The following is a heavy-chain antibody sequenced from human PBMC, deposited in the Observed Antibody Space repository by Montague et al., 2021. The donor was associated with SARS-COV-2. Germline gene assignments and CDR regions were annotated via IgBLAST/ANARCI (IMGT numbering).Heavy chain of an antibody. J-gene: IGHJ2*01. V-gene: IGHV3-23*01. CDR1: GFAFNNFA. CDR3: AKQPGAGAVVYWYFDL. CDR2: IFGSGAGT. Sequence: SLRLSCAASGFAFNNFAMTWVRQPPGKGLEWVSSIFGSGAGTYYADSVKGRFTISRDNSRNTVYLQMNSLRSEDTARYYCAKQPGAGAVVYWYFDLWGRGTLVSGSS. D-gene: IGHD6-19*01.